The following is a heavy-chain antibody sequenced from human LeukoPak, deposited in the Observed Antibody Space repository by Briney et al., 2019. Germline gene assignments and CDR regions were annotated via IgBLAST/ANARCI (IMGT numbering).Heavy chain of an antibody. Sequence: RASVKVSCKASGYTFTSYAMHWVRQAPGQRLEWMGWINAGNGNTKYSQKFQGRVTITRDTSASTAYMELSSLRSEDTAVYYCARVVGATSDFDYWGQGTLVTVSS. CDR2: INAGNGNT. J-gene: IGHJ4*02. CDR3: ARVVGATSDFDY. D-gene: IGHD1-26*01. CDR1: GYTFTSYA. V-gene: IGHV1-3*01.